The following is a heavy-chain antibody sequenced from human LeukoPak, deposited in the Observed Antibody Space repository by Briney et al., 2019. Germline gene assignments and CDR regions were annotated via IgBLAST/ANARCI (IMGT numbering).Heavy chain of an antibody. CDR1: SGSISNSNYY. D-gene: IGHD6-13*01. Sequence: SETLSLTCTVSSGSISNSNYYWGWIRQPPGKGLEWIGSIFYDGSPDYNPSLKSRVTISVDTSKNQFSLKLSSVTAADTAVYYCARTHSSSWYKSVGWFDPWGQGTLVTVSS. CDR2: IFYDGSP. V-gene: IGHV4-39*01. CDR3: ARTHSSSWYKSVGWFDP. J-gene: IGHJ5*02.